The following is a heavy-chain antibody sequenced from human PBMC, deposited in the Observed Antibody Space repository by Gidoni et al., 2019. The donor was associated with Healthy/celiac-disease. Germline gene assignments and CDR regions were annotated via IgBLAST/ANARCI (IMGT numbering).Heavy chain of an antibody. CDR1: GGSISSGSYY. V-gene: IGHV4-61*02. CDR2: IYTSGST. CDR3: ARATTELYCSGGSCYPAGFWFDP. Sequence: QVQLQESGPGLVKPSQTLSPTCTVSGGSISSGSYYWSWIRQPAGKGLEWIGRIYTSGSTNYKPSLKSRVTISVDTSKNQFSLKLSSVTAADTAVYYCARATTELYCSGGSCYPAGFWFDPWGQGTLVTVSS. D-gene: IGHD2-15*01. J-gene: IGHJ5*02.